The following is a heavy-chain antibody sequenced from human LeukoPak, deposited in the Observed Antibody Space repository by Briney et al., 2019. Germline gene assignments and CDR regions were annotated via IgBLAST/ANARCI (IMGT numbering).Heavy chain of an antibody. D-gene: IGHD1-1*01. V-gene: IGHV5-51*01. CDR1: GYSFSSYW. CDR2: IYPGDSDT. CDR3: ARSTGYAFSYIDF. J-gene: IGHJ4*02. Sequence: KPGESLRISCKASGYSFSSYWIDWGRQVPGKGLEWMGIIYPGDSDTRYNPAFQGQVTISVDKSIATAYLRWSSLKASDTAIYYCARSTGYAFSYIDFWAQGTLVTVSS.